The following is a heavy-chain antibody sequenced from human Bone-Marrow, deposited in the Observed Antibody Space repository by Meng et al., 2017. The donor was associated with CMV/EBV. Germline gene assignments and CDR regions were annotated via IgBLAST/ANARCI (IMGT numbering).Heavy chain of an antibody. CDR3: ARERGYCSSTSCIFDY. D-gene: IGHD2-2*01. Sequence: GESLKISCAASGFTFSSYSMNWVRQAPGKGLEWVSSISSSSSYICYADSVKGRFTISRDNAKNSLYLQMNSLRAEDTAVYYCARERGYCSSTSCIFDYWGQGTLVTVSS. V-gene: IGHV3-21*01. J-gene: IGHJ4*02. CDR2: ISSSSSYI. CDR1: GFTFSSYS.